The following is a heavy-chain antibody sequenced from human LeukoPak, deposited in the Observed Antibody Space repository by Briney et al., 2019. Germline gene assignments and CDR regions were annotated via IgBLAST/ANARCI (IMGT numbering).Heavy chain of an antibody. CDR2: INYSGTT. D-gene: IGHD2-21*02. Sequence: SETLSLTCTVSGDSISSSNCYWAWIRQPPGKGLEWIASINYSGTTFYNPSLKSRLTVSMDTSQNRFSLRLGSVTAADTAIYYCAKVTGNGDTFDIWGQGTMVTVSS. J-gene: IGHJ3*02. CDR3: AKVTGNGDTFDI. V-gene: IGHV4-39*07. CDR1: GDSISSSNCY.